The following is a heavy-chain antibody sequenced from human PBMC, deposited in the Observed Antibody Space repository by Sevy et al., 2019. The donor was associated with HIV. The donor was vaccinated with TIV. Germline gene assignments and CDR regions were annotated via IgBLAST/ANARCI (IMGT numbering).Heavy chain of an antibody. CDR1: GFTFSSYA. J-gene: IGHJ4*02. CDR2: ISYDGSNK. V-gene: IGHV3-30-3*01. D-gene: IGHD3-10*01. CDR3: ARDKGWFGELLFGTFDY. Sequence: GSLRLSCAASGFTFSSYAMHWVRQAPGKGLEGVAVISYDGSNKYYADSVKGRFTISRDNSKNTLYLQMNSLRAEDTAVYYCARDKGWFGELLFGTFDYWGQGTLVTVSS.